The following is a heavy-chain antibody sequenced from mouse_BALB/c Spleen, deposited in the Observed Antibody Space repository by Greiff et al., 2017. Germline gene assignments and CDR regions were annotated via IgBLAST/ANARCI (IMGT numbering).Heavy chain of an antibody. CDR2: ISYSGST. D-gene: IGHD1-2*01. CDR1: GYSITSDYA. J-gene: IGHJ3*01. CDR3: ARSLLRPAWFAY. V-gene: IGHV3-2*02. Sequence: VQLKESGPGLVKPSQSLSLTCTVTGYSITSDYAWNWIRQFPGNKLEWMGYISYSGSTSYNPSLKSRISITRDTSKNQFFLQLNSVTTEDTATYYCARSLLRPAWFAYWGQGTLVTVSA.